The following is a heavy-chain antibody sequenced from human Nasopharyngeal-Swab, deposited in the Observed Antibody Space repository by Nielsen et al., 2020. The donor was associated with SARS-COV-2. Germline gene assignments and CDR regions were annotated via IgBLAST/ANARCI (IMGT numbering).Heavy chain of an antibody. D-gene: IGHD2-15*01. V-gene: IGHV3-53*01. CDR1: GFTVSSQY. CDR2: VYSIDGP. Sequence: GESLKISCAASGFTVSSQYMSWVRQAPGKGLEWVSGVYSIDGPYYADSVKGRFTISKDSSKNTLYLHMNSLRAEDTAVYYCASSTTHYYYYGMDVWGQGTTVTVSS. J-gene: IGHJ6*02. CDR3: ASSTTHYYYYGMDV.